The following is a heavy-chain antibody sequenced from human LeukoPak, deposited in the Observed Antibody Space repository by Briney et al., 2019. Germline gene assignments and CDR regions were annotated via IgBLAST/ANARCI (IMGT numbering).Heavy chain of an antibody. CDR1: SGFISSYY. V-gene: IGHV4-39*07. J-gene: IGHJ4*02. CDR3: ARALGYFDY. D-gene: IGHD7-27*01. Sequence: PSETLSLTCSVSSGFISSYYWGWIRQPPGKGLEWIGSIYYSGSTYYNPSLKSRVTISVDTSKNQFSLKLSSVTAADTAVYYCARALGYFDYWGQGTLVTVSS. CDR2: IYYSGST.